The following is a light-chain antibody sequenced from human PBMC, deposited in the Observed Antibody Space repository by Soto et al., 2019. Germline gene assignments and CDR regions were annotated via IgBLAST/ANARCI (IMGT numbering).Light chain of an antibody. J-gene: IGKJ4*01. CDR3: QQRSKWPLT. V-gene: IGKV3-11*01. CDR2: DAS. CDR1: QSITNY. Sequence: EIVLTQSPATLSLSPGDRATLSGRASQSITNYLPWYQQKPGQAPRLLISDASNRATGIPARFSGSGSGTVFTLTISSLEPEDLAVYYCQQRSKWPLTFGGGTKVEIK.